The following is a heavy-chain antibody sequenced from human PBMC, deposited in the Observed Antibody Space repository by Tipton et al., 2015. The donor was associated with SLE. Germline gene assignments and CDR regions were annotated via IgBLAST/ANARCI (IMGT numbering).Heavy chain of an antibody. CDR2: INHIGGT. V-gene: IGHV4-34*01. Sequence: TLSLTCAVYGGSFSGHYWSWIRQPPGKGLEWIGEINHIGGTNYNPSLKSRVTMSVDTSKNQFSLNLSSVTAADTSVYYFASLGLGCCDGSCFQFFQHWGQGTLVTVSS. D-gene: IGHD2-15*01. CDR3: ASLGLGCCDGSCFQFFQH. CDR1: GGSFSGHY. J-gene: IGHJ1*01.